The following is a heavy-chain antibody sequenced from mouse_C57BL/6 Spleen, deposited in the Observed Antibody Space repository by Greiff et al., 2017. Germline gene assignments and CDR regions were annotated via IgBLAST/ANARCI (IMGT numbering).Heavy chain of an antibody. CDR3: ARDLLRRQRSEDY. J-gene: IGHJ2*01. Sequence: EVQLQESGPELVKPGASVKMSCKASGYTFTDYNMHWVKQSHGKSLEWIGYINPNNGGTSYNQKFKGKATLTVNKSSSTAYMELRSLTSEDSAVYYCARDLLRRQRSEDYWGQGTTLTVSS. D-gene: IGHD1-1*01. CDR1: GYTFTDYN. V-gene: IGHV1-22*01. CDR2: INPNNGGT.